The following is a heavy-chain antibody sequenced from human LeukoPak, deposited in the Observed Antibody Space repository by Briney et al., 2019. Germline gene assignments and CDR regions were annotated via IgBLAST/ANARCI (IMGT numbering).Heavy chain of an antibody. Sequence: SQTLSLTCIVSGGSINSGSYYWNWIRQYPGKGLEWIAYIYYSGSTYYNPSLKSRVTISVDTSKNQFSLKLSSVTAADTAVYYCARSHSYGPTFYFDYWGQGTLVTVSS. V-gene: IGHV4-31*02. CDR3: ARSHSYGPTFYFDY. CDR2: IYYSGST. J-gene: IGHJ4*02. D-gene: IGHD5-18*01. CDR1: GGSINSGSYY.